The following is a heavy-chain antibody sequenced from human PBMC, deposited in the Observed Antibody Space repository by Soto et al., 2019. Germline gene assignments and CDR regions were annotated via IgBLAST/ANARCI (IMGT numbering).Heavy chain of an antibody. J-gene: IGHJ6*02. CDR1: VFSLTTSGVG. Sequence: QITLKESGPTLVKPTQTLTLTCTFSVFSLTTSGVGVGWIRQPPGKDLEWLALIYWDDEKRDSPSLKRRLTITQDTSKNPVVLTITTMDPGDTATYYSAHARHPYYYYRMYVWGPGTTVTVSS. CDR2: IYWDDEK. V-gene: IGHV2-5*02. CDR3: AHARHPYYYYRMYV.